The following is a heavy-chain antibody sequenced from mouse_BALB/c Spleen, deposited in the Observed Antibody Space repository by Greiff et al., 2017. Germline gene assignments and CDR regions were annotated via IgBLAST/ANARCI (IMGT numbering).Heavy chain of an antibody. CDR2: ISYSGST. CDR1: GDSITSGY. J-gene: IGHJ4*01. CDR3: ARYRYSLYAMDY. V-gene: IGHV3-8*02. D-gene: IGHD2-14*01. Sequence: EVKLQESGPSLVKPSQTLSLTCSVTGDSITSGYWNWIRKFPGNKLEYMGYISYSGSTYYNPSLKSRISITRDTSKNQYYLQLNSVTTEDTATYYCARYRYSLYAMDYWGQGTSVTVSS.